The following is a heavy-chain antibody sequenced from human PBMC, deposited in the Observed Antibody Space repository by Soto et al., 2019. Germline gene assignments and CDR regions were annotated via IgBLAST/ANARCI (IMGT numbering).Heavy chain of an antibody. Sequence: GGSLGLSCAAAGFTFSIYAMHWVRQAPGRGLEWVAVISYDGSNKYYADSVKGRFTISRDNSKNTLYLQMNSLRAEDTAVYYCARDLFGEMATICGYLGQGTLVTVSS. J-gene: IGHJ4*02. CDR2: ISYDGSNK. CDR1: GFTFSIYA. CDR3: ARDLFGEMATICGY. D-gene: IGHD5-12*01. V-gene: IGHV3-30-3*01.